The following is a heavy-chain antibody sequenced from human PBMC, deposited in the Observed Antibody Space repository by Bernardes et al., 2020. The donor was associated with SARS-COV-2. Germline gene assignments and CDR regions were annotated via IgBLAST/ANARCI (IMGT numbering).Heavy chain of an antibody. J-gene: IGHJ6*02. V-gene: IGHV1-8*01. Sequence: ASVKVSCKASGYTFTSYDINWVRQATGQGLEWMGWMNPNSGNTGYAQKFQGRVTMTRNTSISTAYMELSSLRSEDTAVYYCASRGGSGCYLWDYYYGMDVWGQGTTVTVSS. CDR1: GYTFTSYD. D-gene: IGHD6-19*01. CDR3: ASRGGSGCYLWDYYYGMDV. CDR2: MNPNSGNT.